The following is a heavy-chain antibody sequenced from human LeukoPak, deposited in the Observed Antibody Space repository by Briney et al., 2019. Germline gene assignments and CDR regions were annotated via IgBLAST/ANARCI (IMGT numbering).Heavy chain of an antibody. CDR1: GYSFTTHW. CDR3: AKRGGYVGYNYMDV. Sequence: GESLKISCQGSGYSFTTHWIAWVRQMPGKGLEWMGIIYPRDSDTRYSPSFQGQVTISADKSINTAYLQWSSLKASDSATYYCAKRGGYVGYNYMDVWGKGTTVSISS. J-gene: IGHJ6*03. CDR2: IYPRDSDT. V-gene: IGHV5-51*01. D-gene: IGHD5-24*01.